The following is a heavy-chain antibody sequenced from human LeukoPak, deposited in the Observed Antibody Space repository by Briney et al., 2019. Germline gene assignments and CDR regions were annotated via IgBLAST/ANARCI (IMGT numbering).Heavy chain of an antibody. J-gene: IGHJ4*02. CDR2: ISITSTHI. CDR1: GFTFSTYA. CDR3: ARSGSHDY. Sequence: GGSLRLSCAASGFTFSTYAMNWVRQAPGKGLEWVSSISITSTHIYYAASVRGRFTISRDNAKNSLNLQMNSLRADDTAVYYCARSGSHDYWGQGTLVTVSS. D-gene: IGHD1-26*01. V-gene: IGHV3-21*04.